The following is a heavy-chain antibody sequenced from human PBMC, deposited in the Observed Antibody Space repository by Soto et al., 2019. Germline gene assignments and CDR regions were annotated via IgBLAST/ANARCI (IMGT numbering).Heavy chain of an antibody. D-gene: IGHD3-10*01. CDR3: AKDFKVSGSHYGTLNYYYRMDV. CDR1: GFTFSTYG. J-gene: IGHJ6*02. CDR2: ISYDGYLK. V-gene: IGHV3-30*18. Sequence: QVQLVESGGGVVQPGRSLRLSCAASGFTFSTYGMQWVRQAPGKGLEWVAVISYDGYLKYYVDAVKGRFTVDRDNSKNTLSLEMNSLRVEDKAVYFCAKDFKVSGSHYGTLNYYYRMDVWGQGTTVTVSS.